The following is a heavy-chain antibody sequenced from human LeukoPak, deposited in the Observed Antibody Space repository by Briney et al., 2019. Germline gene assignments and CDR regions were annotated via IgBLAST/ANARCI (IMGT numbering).Heavy chain of an antibody. CDR2: IYPNSGGT. D-gene: IGHD3-3*01. V-gene: IGHV1-2*02. CDR3: AASGQVLRFLEWPSVHIDV. J-gene: IGHJ6*03. Sequence: ASVKVSCKASGYTFTGYYMHWVRQAPGQGLEWMGWIYPNSGGTNYAQKFQGRVTMTRDTSISTAYMELSRLRSDDTAVYYCAASGQVLRFLEWPSVHIDVWGKGTTVTVSS. CDR1: GYTFTGYY.